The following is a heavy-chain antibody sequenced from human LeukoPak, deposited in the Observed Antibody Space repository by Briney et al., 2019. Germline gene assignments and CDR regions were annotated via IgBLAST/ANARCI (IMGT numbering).Heavy chain of an antibody. D-gene: IGHD3-9*01. J-gene: IGHJ4*02. CDR2: ISYDGSNK. V-gene: IGHV3-30*04. CDR1: GSTFSSYA. Sequence: GGSLRLSCAASGSTFSSYAMHWVRQAPGKGLEWVAVISYDGSNKYYADSVKGRFTISRDNSKNTLYLQMNSLRAEDTAVYYCARDFGDILTGYYNVEDYFDYWGQGTLVTVSS. CDR3: ARDFGDILTGYYNVEDYFDY.